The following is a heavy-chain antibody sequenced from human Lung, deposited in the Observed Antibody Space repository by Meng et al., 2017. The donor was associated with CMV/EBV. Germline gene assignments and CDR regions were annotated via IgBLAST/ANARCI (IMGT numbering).Heavy chain of an antibody. CDR3: ASGTPGRSYCDY. V-gene: IGHV1-18*01. Sequence: QVHLLRSGPEVKKPGASVRVSCQASGYTFGSYGICWVRQAPGQGLEWMGWFVNYVDTYPAPKFQGRVTMTTDTHTNTAFMELRSLTSDDTAVYYCASGTPGRSYCDYWGQGTLVTVSS. CDR1: GYTFGSYG. CDR2: FVNYVDT. D-gene: IGHD2-15*01. J-gene: IGHJ4*02.